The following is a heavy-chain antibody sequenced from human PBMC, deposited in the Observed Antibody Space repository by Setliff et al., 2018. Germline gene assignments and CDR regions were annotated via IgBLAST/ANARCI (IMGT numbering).Heavy chain of an antibody. V-gene: IGHV4-38-2*02. D-gene: IGHD2-21*02. Sequence: SETLSLTCTVSGYSIGSGYIWGWIRQPPGKGLEWVGNIGHTGSINYNPSLKSRLTISRDTSKNQVSLKLNSVTATDTAVYYCARDLGHGGDSDYWGQGILVTAPQ. CDR2: IGHTGSI. CDR1: GYSIGSGYI. CDR3: ARDLGHGGDSDY. J-gene: IGHJ4*02.